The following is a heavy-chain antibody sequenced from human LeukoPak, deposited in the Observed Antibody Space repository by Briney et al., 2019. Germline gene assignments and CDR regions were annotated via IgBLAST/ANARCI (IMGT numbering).Heavy chain of an antibody. CDR1: GFTFSAYA. Sequence: GGSLRLSCAASGFTFSAYAMSWVRQAPGKGLEWVSAISRSGSSTDYADSVKGRFTISRDNSKNTLYLQMISLRPEDTAVYYCAKGGDILTGYYLYWYFDLWGRGTLVTVSS. CDR3: AKGGDILTGYYLYWYFDL. D-gene: IGHD3-9*01. CDR2: ISRSGSST. J-gene: IGHJ2*01. V-gene: IGHV3-23*01.